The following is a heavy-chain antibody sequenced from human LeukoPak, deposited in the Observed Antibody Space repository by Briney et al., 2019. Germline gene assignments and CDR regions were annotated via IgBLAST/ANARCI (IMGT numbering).Heavy chain of an antibody. CDR1: GFTFNSYG. Sequence: GGSVRLSCAACGFTFNSYGVIWARQARGEGLEWVSSISGSCGSTYYADSVKGRFTISRDNSKHTLYLQKNSLRAEDTAVYYCARDILTGFGIIPFDYWGQGTLVTVSS. CDR2: ISGSCGST. D-gene: IGHD3-9*01. J-gene: IGHJ4*02. CDR3: ARDILTGFGIIPFDY. V-gene: IGHV3-23*01.